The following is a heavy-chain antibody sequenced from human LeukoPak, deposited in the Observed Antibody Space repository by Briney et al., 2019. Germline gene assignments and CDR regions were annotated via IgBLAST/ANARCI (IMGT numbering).Heavy chain of an antibody. V-gene: IGHV3-23*01. CDR1: GFTFNSYA. Sequence: PGGSLRLSCAASGFTFNSYAMGWVRQAPGKGLEWVSAIVGDTVTFYTDSVKGRFTISRDNSKNTLYLQMNGLRAEDTAIYYCAKGSAQWELYDYWGQGTLVTVSS. J-gene: IGHJ4*02. CDR2: IVGDTVT. CDR3: AKGSAQWELYDY. D-gene: IGHD4-23*01.